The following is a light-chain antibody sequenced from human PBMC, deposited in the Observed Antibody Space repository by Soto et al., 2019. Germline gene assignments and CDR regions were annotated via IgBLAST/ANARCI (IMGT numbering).Light chain of an antibody. Sequence: QSVLTQPPSASGTPGQRVTISCSGSSSNIGSNYVYWYQQLPGTAPKLLIFRNNQRHSGVPDRFSGSKSGASASLAISGLRSEDEADYYCAAWDDSLYWVFGGGTKVTVL. CDR1: SSNIGSNY. CDR2: RNN. V-gene: IGLV1-47*01. J-gene: IGLJ3*02. CDR3: AAWDDSLYWV.